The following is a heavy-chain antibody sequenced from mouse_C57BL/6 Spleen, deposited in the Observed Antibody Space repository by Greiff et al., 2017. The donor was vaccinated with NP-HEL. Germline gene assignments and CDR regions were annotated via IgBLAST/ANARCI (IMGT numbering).Heavy chain of an antibody. D-gene: IGHD2-5*01. CDR1: GYTFTSYW. V-gene: IGHV1-52*01. Sequence: QVHVKQPGAELVRPGSSVKLSCKASGYTFTSYWMHWVKQRPIQGLEWIGNIDPSDSETHYNQKFKDKATLTVDKSSSTAYMQRSSLTSEDSAVYYCARARTYYSNYDAMDYWGQGTSVTVSS. CDR2: IDPSDSET. J-gene: IGHJ4*01. CDR3: ARARTYYSNYDAMDY.